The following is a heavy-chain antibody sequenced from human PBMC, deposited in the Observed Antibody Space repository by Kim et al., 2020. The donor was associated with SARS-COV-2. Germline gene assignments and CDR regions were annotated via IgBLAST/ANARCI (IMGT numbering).Heavy chain of an antibody. CDR1: GGSFSGYY. D-gene: IGHD4-17*01. J-gene: IGHJ6*02. Sequence: SETLSFTCAVYGGSFSGYYWSWIRQSPGKGLEWIGEINHSGSTNYNPSLKSRVTISVDTSKNQFSLKLSSVTAADTAVYYCARGRGGTTVVTLGLGYYYYYGMDVWGQGTTVTVSS. V-gene: IGHV4-34*01. CDR3: ARGRGGTTVVTLGLGYYYYYGMDV. CDR2: INHSGST.